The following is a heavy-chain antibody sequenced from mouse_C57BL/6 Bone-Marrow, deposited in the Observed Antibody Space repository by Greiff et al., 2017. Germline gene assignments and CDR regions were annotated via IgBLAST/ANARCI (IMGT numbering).Heavy chain of an antibody. Sequence: VQLQQPVAELVRPGTSVKLSCKASGYTFTSYWMHWVKQRPGQGLEWIGVIDPSDSYTNYNQKFKGKATLTVDTSSRTAYMQLSSLTSEDSAVYYCARDPLCSMDVWGQGTSGTVSS. V-gene: IGHV1-59*01. J-gene: IGHJ4*01. CDR2: IDPSDSYT. CDR1: GYTFTSYW. D-gene: IGHD6-5*01. CDR3: ARDPLCSMDV.